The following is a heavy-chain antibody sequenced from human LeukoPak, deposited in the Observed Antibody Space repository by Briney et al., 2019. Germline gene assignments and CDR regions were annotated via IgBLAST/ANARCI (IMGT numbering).Heavy chain of an antibody. CDR2: IYYSGST. J-gene: IGHJ4*02. D-gene: IGHD3-3*01. CDR3: ARVSGWRGYYAGYYYFDY. V-gene: IGHV4-59*12. Sequence: SETLSLTCTVSGGSISSYYWSWIRQPPGKGLEWIGCIYYSGSTNYNPSLKSRVTMSVDTSKNQFSLKLSSVTAADTAVYYCARVSGWRGYYAGYYYFDYWGQGTLVTVSS. CDR1: GGSISSYY.